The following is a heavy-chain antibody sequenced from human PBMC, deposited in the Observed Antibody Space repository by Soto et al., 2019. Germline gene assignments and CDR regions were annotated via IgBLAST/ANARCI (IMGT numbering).Heavy chain of an antibody. J-gene: IGHJ6*02. Sequence: TLSLTCTVSDDFISSYYWNWIRQPAGKGLEWIGRVSTNGATNYNPSLESRVTMSVDTSKDQFSLRLTSVTAADTAVYFCARADYEILTGSYAMDVWGQGTTVTVSS. CDR1: DDFISSYY. V-gene: IGHV4-4*07. CDR2: VSTNGAT. D-gene: IGHD3-9*01. CDR3: ARADYEILTGSYAMDV.